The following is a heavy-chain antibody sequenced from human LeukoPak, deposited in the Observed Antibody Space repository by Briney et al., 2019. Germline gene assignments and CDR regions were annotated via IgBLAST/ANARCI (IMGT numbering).Heavy chain of an antibody. CDR1: GGTISSYY. Sequence: PSETLSLTCTVSGGTISSYYWSWIRQPPGKGLEWIGCIYHSGNTNYNPSLKSRVTIAVDTSKNQFSLRLSSVTAADTAMYYCARETPESLFDYWGQGIQVTVSS. D-gene: IGHD1-14*01. J-gene: IGHJ4*02. V-gene: IGHV4-59*01. CDR3: ARETPESLFDY. CDR2: IYHSGNT.